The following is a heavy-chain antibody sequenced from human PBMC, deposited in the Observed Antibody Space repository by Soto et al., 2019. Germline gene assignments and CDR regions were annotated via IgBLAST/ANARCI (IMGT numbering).Heavy chain of an antibody. CDR1: GFTFSARY. V-gene: IGHV3-72*01. D-gene: IGHD1-26*01. Sequence: EVQLVESGGGLVQPGGSLRLSCVISGFTFSARYIDWVRQAPGKGLEWVGRSRDKANGYTTDYAAPVRGRFTISRDDAKNSLYLQMSSLKTEDTAVYYCATEGSGASPAFDYWGQGTLVTVSS. CDR3: ATEGSGASPAFDY. J-gene: IGHJ4*02. CDR2: SRDKANGYTT.